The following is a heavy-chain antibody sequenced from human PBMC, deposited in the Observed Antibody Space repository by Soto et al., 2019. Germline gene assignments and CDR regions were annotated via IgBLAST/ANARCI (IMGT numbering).Heavy chain of an antibody. V-gene: IGHV2-26*01. Sequence: QVTLKESGPVLVKPTETLTLTCTVSGFSLSNARMGVSWIRQPPGKALEWLAHIFSNDEKSYSTSLKSRLTLSKDTSKSQVVITMTNMDPVETATYYCARIPLLWDIVVVPAAPDVMYGMDVWGQGTTVTVSS. CDR1: GFSLSNARMG. CDR3: ARIPLLWDIVVVPAAPDVMYGMDV. CDR2: IFSNDEK. J-gene: IGHJ6*02. D-gene: IGHD2-2*01.